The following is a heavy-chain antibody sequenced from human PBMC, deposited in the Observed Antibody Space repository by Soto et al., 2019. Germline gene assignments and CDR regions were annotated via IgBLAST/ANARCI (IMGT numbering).Heavy chain of an antibody. CDR3: AGGSSTKTCYYGMEV. V-gene: IGHV1-18*01. CDR2: ISAYNGNT. J-gene: IGHJ6*04. Sequence: ASVKVSCKASGYTFTSYCISWVRQAPGQELEWMGWISAYNGNTNYAQKRQGRVTMTTDTSTSPAYMELRSLRSDDTALDYCAGGSSTKTCYYGMEVRDKGTRVTVCS. CDR1: GYTFTSYC. D-gene: IGHD2-2*01.